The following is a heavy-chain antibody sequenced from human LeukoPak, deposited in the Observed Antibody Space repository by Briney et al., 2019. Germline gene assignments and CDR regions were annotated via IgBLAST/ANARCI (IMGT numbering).Heavy chain of an antibody. J-gene: IGHJ4*02. CDR1: GCTFTSYG. D-gene: IGHD6-19*01. CDR2: ISAYNGNT. V-gene: IGHV1-18*04. CDR3: ARGEEAVAGTGDFDY. Sequence: ASVKVSCKASGCTFTSYGISWVRQAPGQGLEWMGWISAYNGNTNYAQKLQGRVTMTTDTSTSTAYMELRSLRSDDTAVYYCARGEEAVAGTGDFDYWGQGTLVTVSS.